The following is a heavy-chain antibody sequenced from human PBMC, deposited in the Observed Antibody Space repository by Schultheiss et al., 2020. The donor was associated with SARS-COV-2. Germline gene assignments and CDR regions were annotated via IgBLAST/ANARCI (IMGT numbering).Heavy chain of an antibody. Sequence: SQTLSLTCAVYGGSFSGYYWSWIRQPAGKGLEWIGRIYTSGSTNYNPSLKSRVTISVDTSKNQFSLKLSSVTAADTAVYYCARDHVYPSYYYYGMDVWGQGTTVTVSS. V-gene: IGHV4-4*07. J-gene: IGHJ6*02. CDR3: ARDHVYPSYYYYGMDV. D-gene: IGHD1-14*01. CDR1: GGSFSGYY. CDR2: IYTSGST.